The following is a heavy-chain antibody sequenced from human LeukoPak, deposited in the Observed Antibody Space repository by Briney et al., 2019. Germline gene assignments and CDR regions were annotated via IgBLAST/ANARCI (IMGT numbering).Heavy chain of an antibody. CDR1: GGSISRGSYY. J-gene: IGHJ1*01. D-gene: IGHD6-6*01. V-gene: IGHV4-61*02. CDR3: ARVRREHSSEYFQH. CDR2: IYTSGST. Sequence: PSQTLSLTCVVSGGSISRGSYYWNWIRQPAGKGLEWIGRIYTSGSTNYNPSLKSRVTISVDTSKNQFSLKLSSVTAADTAVYYCARVRREHSSEYFQHWGQGTLVTVSS.